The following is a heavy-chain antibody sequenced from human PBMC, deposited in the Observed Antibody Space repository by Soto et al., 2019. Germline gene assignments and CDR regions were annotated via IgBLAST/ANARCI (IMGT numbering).Heavy chain of an antibody. J-gene: IGHJ4*02. CDR1: GFTFSSYG. CDR3: ARDFGYSLDN. Sequence: GGSLRLSCAASGFTFSSYGMHWVRQAPGKGLEWVAIIWYDGSNRYYADSVKGRFTISRDNSKNTLYLQMNSLRAEDTAVYYCARDFGYSLDNWGQGTLVTVSS. CDR2: IWYDGSNR. D-gene: IGHD5-18*01. V-gene: IGHV3-33*01.